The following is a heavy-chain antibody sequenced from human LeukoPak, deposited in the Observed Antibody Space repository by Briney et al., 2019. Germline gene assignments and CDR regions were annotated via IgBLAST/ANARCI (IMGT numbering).Heavy chain of an antibody. CDR2: INPSGGST. D-gene: IGHD3-9*01. CDR1: GYTFTSYY. V-gene: IGHV1-46*01. CDR3: ARSDSGDFDWLLPSYYCYGMDV. Sequence: GASVKVSCKASGYTFTSYYMHWVRQAPGQGLEWMGIINPSGGSTSYAQKFQGRVTMTRDTSTSTVYMELSSLRSEDTAVYYCARSDSGDFDWLLPSYYCYGMDVWGQGTTVTVSS. J-gene: IGHJ6*02.